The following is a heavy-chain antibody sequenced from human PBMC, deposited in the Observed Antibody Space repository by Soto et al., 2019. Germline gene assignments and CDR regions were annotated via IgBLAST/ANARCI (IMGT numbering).Heavy chain of an antibody. J-gene: IGHJ6*02. V-gene: IGHV4-38-2*01. Sequence: PSETLSLTCAVSGYSIASGYYWAWIRQSPGKGLEWIGSIYHAGSVYYNPSLNSRVAVSLDTSKNHFSLKLTSVTAADTAVYYVARTFDYYGTDGWGQGTTGT. CDR3: ARTFDYYGTDG. CDR1: GYSIASGYY. CDR2: IYHAGSV.